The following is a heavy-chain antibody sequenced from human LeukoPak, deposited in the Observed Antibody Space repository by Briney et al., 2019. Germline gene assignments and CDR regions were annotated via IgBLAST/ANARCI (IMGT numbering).Heavy chain of an antibody. V-gene: IGHV4-34*01. D-gene: IGHD2-2*01. CDR1: GGSLSYYS. Sequence: SETVSLTCTVDGGSLSYYSWSWIRQPPGKGLEWIGELNHSGKNGYSPSLKSRSTISADTSKNQFSLKLSSVTAADTAVYYCARLGIVVVPAAIDYWGQGTLVTVSS. CDR3: ARLGIVVVPAAIDY. CDR2: LNHSGKN. J-gene: IGHJ4*02.